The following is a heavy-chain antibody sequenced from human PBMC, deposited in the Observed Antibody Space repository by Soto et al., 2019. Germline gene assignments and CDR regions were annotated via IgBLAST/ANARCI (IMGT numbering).Heavy chain of an antibody. CDR2: IWYDGSNK. CDR1: GFTFSSYG. V-gene: IGHV3-33*01. J-gene: IGHJ4*02. D-gene: IGHD1-26*01. Sequence: GGSLRLSCAASGFTFSSYGMHWVRQAPGKGLEWVAVIWYDGSNKYYADSVKGRFTISRDNSKNTLYLKMNSLRAEDTAVYYCARDFDSGTYFYYFDYWGQGTLVTVSS. CDR3: ARDFDSGTYFYYFDY.